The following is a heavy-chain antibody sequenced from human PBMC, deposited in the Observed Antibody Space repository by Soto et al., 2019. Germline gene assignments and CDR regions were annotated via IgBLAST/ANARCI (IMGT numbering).Heavy chain of an antibody. Sequence: GASVKVSCKASGYTFTSYDMHWVRQAPGQRLEWMGWINAGNGNTKYSQKFQGRVTITRDTSASTAYMELSSLRSEDTAVYYCARGIQLWLLFDYWGQGTLVTVSS. CDR1: GYTFTSYD. CDR2: INAGNGNT. V-gene: IGHV1-3*01. CDR3: ARGIQLWLLFDY. J-gene: IGHJ4*02. D-gene: IGHD5-18*01.